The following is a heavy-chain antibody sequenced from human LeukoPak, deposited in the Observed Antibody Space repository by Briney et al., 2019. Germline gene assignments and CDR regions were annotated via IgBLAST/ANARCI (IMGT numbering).Heavy chain of an antibody. CDR1: GGSISTYY. CDR2: MYYSGST. J-gene: IGHJ4*02. V-gene: IGHV4-59*01. Sequence: SETLSITCTVSGGSISTYYWSWIRQPPGKGLEYIAHMYYSGSTKSNPSLKSRVTMSVDASRSQFSLELSSVTAADTAVYYCARGRMFSSGWYSYYFDYWGQGTLVTVSS. CDR3: ARGRMFSSGWYSYYFDY. D-gene: IGHD6-19*01.